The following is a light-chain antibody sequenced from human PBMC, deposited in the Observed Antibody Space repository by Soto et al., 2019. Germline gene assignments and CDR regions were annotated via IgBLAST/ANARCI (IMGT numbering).Light chain of an antibody. CDR1: QSIRNN. CDR2: GAS. J-gene: IGKJ2*01. Sequence: EIVMTQSPATLSVSPGERATLSCRASQSIRNNLIWYQQKSGQAPRLLIYGASTRATGIPARFSGSGSGTEFTLTISSLQSEDFAVYYCQQYDNWPPYTFGQGTK. CDR3: QQYDNWPPYT. V-gene: IGKV3-15*01.